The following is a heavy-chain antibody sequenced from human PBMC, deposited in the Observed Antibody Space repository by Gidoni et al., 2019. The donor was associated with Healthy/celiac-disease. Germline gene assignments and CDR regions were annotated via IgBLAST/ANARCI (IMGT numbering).Heavy chain of an antibody. J-gene: IGHJ3*02. CDR2: ISSSSSYI. CDR1: GFTFSSYS. Sequence: EVQLVESGGGLVKPGGSLRLSCAASGFTFSSYSMNWVRQAPGKGLEWVSSISSSSSYIYYADSVKGRFTISRDNAKNSRYLQMNSLRAEDTAVYYCARGVSGDAFDIWGQGTMVTVSS. CDR3: ARGVSGDAFDI. V-gene: IGHV3-21*01.